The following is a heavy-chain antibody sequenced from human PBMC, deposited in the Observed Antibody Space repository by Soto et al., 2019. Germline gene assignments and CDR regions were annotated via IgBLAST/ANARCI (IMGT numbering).Heavy chain of an antibody. D-gene: IGHD6-13*01. Sequence: GGSLRLSCAASGFTFSSYSMNWVRQAPGKGLEWVSYISSSSSTIYYADSVKGRFTISRDNAKNSLYLQMNSLRDEDTAVYYCTRDPSYRSSWYDYYYGMDVWGQGTTVTVSS. CDR3: TRDPSYRSSWYDYYYGMDV. CDR2: ISSSSSTI. CDR1: GFTFSSYS. V-gene: IGHV3-48*02. J-gene: IGHJ6*02.